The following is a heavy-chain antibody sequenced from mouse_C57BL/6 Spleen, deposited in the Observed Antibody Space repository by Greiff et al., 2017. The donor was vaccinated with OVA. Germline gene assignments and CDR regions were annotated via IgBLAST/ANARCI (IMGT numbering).Heavy chain of an antibody. Sequence: EVQVVESGGGLVQPGGSLSLSCAASGFTFTAYYMSWVRQPPGQALEWLGFIRNKANGYTTVYSASLKGRFPISRDTSQSILYLQMNALRAEDSDTYYGARYTSSYDGYWYFDVWGTGTTVTVSS. CDR2: IRNKANGYTT. J-gene: IGHJ1*03. CDR1: GFTFTAYY. CDR3: ARYTSSYDGYWYFDV. D-gene: IGHD2-3*01. V-gene: IGHV7-3*01.